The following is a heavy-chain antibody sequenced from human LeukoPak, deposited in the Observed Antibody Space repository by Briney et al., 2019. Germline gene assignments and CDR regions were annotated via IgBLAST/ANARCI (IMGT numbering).Heavy chain of an antibody. CDR3: AREPGAAAGIEEWFDP. CDR1: GGSISSYY. CDR2: IDTSVNT. D-gene: IGHD6-13*01. Sequence: SETLSLTCTVSGGSISSYYWSWVRQPPGEGLEWVGRIDTSVNTNYKPSLRSRVTISVDTSKNQFSLNLSSVTAADTAGYYCAREPGAAAGIEEWFDPWGQGTLVTVSS. J-gene: IGHJ5*02. V-gene: IGHV4-4*07.